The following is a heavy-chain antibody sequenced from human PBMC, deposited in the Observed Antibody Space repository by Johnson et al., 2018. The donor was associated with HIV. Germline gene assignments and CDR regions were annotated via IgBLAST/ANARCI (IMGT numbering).Heavy chain of an antibody. V-gene: IGHV3-33*01. J-gene: IGHJ3*02. CDR2: IWYDGSNE. Sequence: VQLVESGGGVVQPGRSVRLYCAASGFIFSTYGMHWVRQAPGKGLEWVAVIWYDGSNEHYADSVKGRFTISRDNSKNTLYLQMNSLRSEDTAVYYCARDSTPWGGDHVGYAFDIWGRWTMVTVSS. CDR1: GFIFSTYG. CDR3: ARDSTPWGGDHVGYAFDI. D-gene: IGHD4-17*01.